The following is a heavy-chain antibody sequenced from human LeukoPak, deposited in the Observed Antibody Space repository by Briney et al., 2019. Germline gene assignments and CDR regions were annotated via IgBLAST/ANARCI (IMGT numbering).Heavy chain of an antibody. CDR1: GGSFSTYY. V-gene: IGHV4-59*01. J-gene: IGHJ4*02. CDR2: FYHSGST. Sequence: SETLSLTCTVQGGSFSTYYWSWIRQPPGKGLEWIGHFYHSGSTSYSPSLKSRVTISVDTSRNQFSLKLTSVTAADTAVYFCARGQGGNYYLNYFDYWGQGALVTVSP. CDR3: ARGQGGNYYLNYFDY. D-gene: IGHD1-26*01.